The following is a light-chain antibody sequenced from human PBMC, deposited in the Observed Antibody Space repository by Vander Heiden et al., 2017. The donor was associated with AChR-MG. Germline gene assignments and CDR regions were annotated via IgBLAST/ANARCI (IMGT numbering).Light chain of an antibody. V-gene: IGKV3-20*01. J-gene: IGKJ2*01. CDR2: GAS. CDR1: QSVSSRY. Sequence: IVLTQSPGTLSLSSGERATLSCRASQSVSSRYLAGDQQKPGQAPRLRIYGASSRATGIKDRFSGSGSGTDFTRTSSRMEPEDFEGYDGQVRNTFGQGTKLEI. CDR3: QVRNT.